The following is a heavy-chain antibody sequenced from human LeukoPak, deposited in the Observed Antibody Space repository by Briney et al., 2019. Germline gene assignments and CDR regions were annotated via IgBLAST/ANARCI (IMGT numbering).Heavy chain of an antibody. J-gene: IGHJ4*02. CDR3: AKDPGITIFGVVIPSVDY. V-gene: IGHV3-48*01. Sequence: GGSLRLSCAASGFTFSHSGMNWVRQAPGKGLEWVSYISSSSSTIYYADSVKGRFTISRDNAKNSLYLQMNSLRAEDTAVYYCAKDPGITIFGVVIPSVDYWGQGTLVTVSS. CDR1: GFTFSHSG. D-gene: IGHD3-3*01. CDR2: ISSSSSTI.